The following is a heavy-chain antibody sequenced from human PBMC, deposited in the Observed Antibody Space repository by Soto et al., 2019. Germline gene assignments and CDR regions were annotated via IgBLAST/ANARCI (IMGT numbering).Heavy chain of an antibody. CDR2: ISAYNGNT. CDR1: GYTFTSYG. Sequence: QVQLVQSGAEVKKPGASVKVSCKASGYTFTSYGISWVRQAPGQGLEWMGWISAYNGNTNYAQKLQGRVTMTTDISTSTAYMELRSLRSDDTAVYYCARDCYIVVVPAAIDYYYYGMDVWGQGTTVTVSS. CDR3: ARDCYIVVVPAAIDYYYYGMDV. J-gene: IGHJ6*02. D-gene: IGHD2-2*02. V-gene: IGHV1-18*01.